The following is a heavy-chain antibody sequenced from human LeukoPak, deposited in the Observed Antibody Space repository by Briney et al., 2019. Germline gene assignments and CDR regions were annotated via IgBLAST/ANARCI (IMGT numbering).Heavy chain of an antibody. V-gene: IGHV7-4-1*02. J-gene: IGHJ4*02. D-gene: IGHD6-19*01. Sequence: ASVKVSCKASGYTFITYGINWVRQAPGQGLEWMGWINTNTGNPTYAQGFTGRFVFSLDTSVSTAYLQISSLKAEDTAVYYCARRSGGWYVFSGFDYWGQGTLVTVSS. CDR3: ARRSGGWYVFSGFDY. CDR1: GYTFITYG. CDR2: INTNTGNP.